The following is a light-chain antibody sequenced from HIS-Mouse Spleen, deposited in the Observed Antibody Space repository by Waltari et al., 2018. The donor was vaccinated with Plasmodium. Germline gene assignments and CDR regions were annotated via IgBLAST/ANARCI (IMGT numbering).Light chain of an antibody. Sequence: YELTQPPSVLASSGQTAMTIHSGDRLHKKYDSWYQQKSGQTPVLVIYEDSKRPPGIPERFSGSSTGTMATLTISGAQVEDEADYYCYSTDSSGNYRVFGGGTKLTVL. CDR2: EDS. V-gene: IGLV3-10*01. CDR1: RLHKKY. CDR3: YSTDSSGNYRV. J-gene: IGLJ3*02.